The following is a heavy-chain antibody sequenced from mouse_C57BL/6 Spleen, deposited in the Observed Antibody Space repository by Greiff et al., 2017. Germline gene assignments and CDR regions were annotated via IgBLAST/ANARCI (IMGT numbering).Heavy chain of an antibody. CDR3: ARDPLDY. CDR2: ISDGGSYT. V-gene: IGHV5-4*01. D-gene: IGHD6-1*01. Sequence: EVQGVESGGGLVKPGGSLKLSCAASGFTFSSYAMSWVRQTPEKRLEWVATISDGGSYTYYPDNVKGRFTISRDNAKNNLYLQMSHLKSEDTAMYYCARDPLDYWGKGTSVTVSS. CDR1: GFTFSSYA. J-gene: IGHJ4*01.